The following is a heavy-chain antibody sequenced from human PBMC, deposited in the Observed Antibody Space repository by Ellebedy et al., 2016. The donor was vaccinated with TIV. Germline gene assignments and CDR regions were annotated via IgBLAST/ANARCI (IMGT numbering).Heavy chain of an antibody. CDR2: IYTSGST. V-gene: IGHV4-4*07. D-gene: IGHD2-21*02. Sequence: SETLSLXXTVSGGSISSYYWSWIRQPAGKGLEWIGRIYTSGSTNYNPSLKSRVTMSVDTSKNQFSLKLSSVTAADTAVYYCAMTITQPGGGDPTYMDVWGKGTTVTVSS. J-gene: IGHJ6*03. CDR3: AMTITQPGGGDPTYMDV. CDR1: GGSISSYY.